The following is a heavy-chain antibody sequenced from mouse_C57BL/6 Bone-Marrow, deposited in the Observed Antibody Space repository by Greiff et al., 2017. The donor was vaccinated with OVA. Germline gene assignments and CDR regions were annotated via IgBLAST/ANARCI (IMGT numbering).Heavy chain of an antibody. V-gene: IGHV6-3*01. J-gene: IGHJ2*01. CDR3: TSDGYYGYFDY. Sequence: DVQLQESGGGLVQPGGSMKLSCVASGFTFSNYWMNWVRQSPEKGLEWVAQIRLKSDNYATHYAESVKGRFTISRDDSKSSVYLQMNNLRAEDTGIYYCTSDGYYGYFDYWGQGTTLTVSS. CDR2: IRLKSDNYAT. CDR1: GFTFSNYW. D-gene: IGHD2-3*01.